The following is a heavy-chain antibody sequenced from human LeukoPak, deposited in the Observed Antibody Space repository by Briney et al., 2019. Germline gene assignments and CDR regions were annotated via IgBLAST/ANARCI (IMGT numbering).Heavy chain of an antibody. V-gene: IGHV3-21*04. CDR2: ISSSGTYV. J-gene: IGHJ4*02. CDR3: ARGNYYGGRGYWADY. CDR1: GFTFSSYS. D-gene: IGHD3-22*01. Sequence: PGGSLRLSCAASGFTFSSYSMNWVRQAPGKGLEWVSSISSSGTYVYYADSVKGRFTISRDNAKNSLSLQMNSLRAEDTAIYYCARGNYYGGRGYWADYWGQGTLVTVSS.